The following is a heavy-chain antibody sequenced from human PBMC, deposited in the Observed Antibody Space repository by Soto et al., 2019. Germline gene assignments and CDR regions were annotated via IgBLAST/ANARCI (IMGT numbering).Heavy chain of an antibody. Sequence: KVSCKASGYTFTSYGISWVRQAPGQGLEWMGWISAYNGNTNYAQKLQGRVTMTTDTSTSTAYMELRSLRSDDTAVYYCARDQRGYCSGGSCSLFDYWGQGTLVTVSS. CDR2: ISAYNGNT. J-gene: IGHJ4*02. D-gene: IGHD2-15*01. CDR1: GYTFTSYG. CDR3: ARDQRGYCSGGSCSLFDY. V-gene: IGHV1-18*01.